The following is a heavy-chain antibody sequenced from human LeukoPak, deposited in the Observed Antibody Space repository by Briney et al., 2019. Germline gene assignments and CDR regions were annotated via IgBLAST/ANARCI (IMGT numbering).Heavy chain of an antibody. CDR2: IIPIFGTA. V-gene: IGHV1-69*05. D-gene: IGHD4-17*01. J-gene: IGHJ4*02. Sequence: SVKVSCKASGGTFSSYAISWVRQAPGQGLEWMGGIIPIFGTANYAQKFQGRVTITTDESTSTAYMELSSLRSEDTAVYYCASTNGDYGAFDYWGQGTLVTVSS. CDR1: GGTFSSYA. CDR3: ASTNGDYGAFDY.